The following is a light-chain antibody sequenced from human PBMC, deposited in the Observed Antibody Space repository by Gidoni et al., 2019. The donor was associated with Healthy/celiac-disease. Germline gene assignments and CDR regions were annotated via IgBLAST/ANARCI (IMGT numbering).Light chain of an antibody. J-gene: IGKJ4*01. CDR1: QSVSSY. V-gene: IGKV3-11*01. CDR2: EAA. Sequence: DIVLPQSPATLSLSPGERATLSCRASQSVSSYLAWYQQKPGQAPRLLIYEAANRATGIPARFSGSGAGTDFTLTISSLEPEDVAVYYCQQRSNWPPLTFGGGTKVEIK. CDR3: QQRSNWPPLT.